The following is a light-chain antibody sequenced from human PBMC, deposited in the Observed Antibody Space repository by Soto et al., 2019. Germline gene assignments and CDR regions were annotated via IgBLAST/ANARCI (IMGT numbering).Light chain of an antibody. CDR1: QSVSSY. Sequence: EIVLTQSAATLSLSPGETATLSCRASQSVSSYLAWYQQKPGQAPRLLIYDASNRATGIPARFSGSGSGTDFTLTISSLEPEDVAVYCCQQRSNWSITFGQGTRPDI. V-gene: IGKV3-11*01. CDR2: DAS. CDR3: QQRSNWSIT. J-gene: IGKJ5*01.